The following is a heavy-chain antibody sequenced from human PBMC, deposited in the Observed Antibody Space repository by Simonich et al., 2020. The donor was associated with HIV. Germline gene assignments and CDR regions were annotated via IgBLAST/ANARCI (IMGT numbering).Heavy chain of an antibody. CDR3: AREGYSGYDRGWFDP. V-gene: IGHV4-34*01. CDR2: INHSRST. D-gene: IGHD5-12*01. CDR1: GGSFSGYY. J-gene: IGHJ5*02. Sequence: QVQLQQWGAGLLKPSETLSLTCAVYGGSFSGYYWSWIRPPPGKGLEWIVEINHSRSTNYNPSRKSRVTISVDTSKNQFSLKLSSVTAADTAVYYCAREGYSGYDRGWFDPWGQGNLVTVSS.